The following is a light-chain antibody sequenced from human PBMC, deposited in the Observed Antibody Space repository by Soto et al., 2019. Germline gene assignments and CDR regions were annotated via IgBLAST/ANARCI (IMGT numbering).Light chain of an antibody. Sequence: EVVLTQSPATLSVSPGEGATLSCRASQSVNILLAWYQQKPGQAPRLLIYRASTRATGVPARFSGSGSETEFTLTISTLQSEDFAVYYCQQYNNWPFTFGQGTRLEIK. CDR1: QSVNIL. J-gene: IGKJ5*01. V-gene: IGKV3-15*01. CDR3: QQYNNWPFT. CDR2: RAS.